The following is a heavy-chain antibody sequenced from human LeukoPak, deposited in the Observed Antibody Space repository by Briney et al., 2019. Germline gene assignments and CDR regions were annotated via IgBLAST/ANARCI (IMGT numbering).Heavy chain of an antibody. CDR1: GFTFSTYG. Sequence: GGSLRLSCTASGFTFSTYGMHWVRQAPGKGLEWVSCISSSTTYIYYADSVKGRFTISRDNAKHSLYLQMNSLRVEDTAVYYCARAPGYYGDPFDYWGQGTLVTVSS. V-gene: IGHV3-21*01. CDR2: ISSSTTYI. J-gene: IGHJ4*02. CDR3: ARAPGYYGDPFDY. D-gene: IGHD4-17*01.